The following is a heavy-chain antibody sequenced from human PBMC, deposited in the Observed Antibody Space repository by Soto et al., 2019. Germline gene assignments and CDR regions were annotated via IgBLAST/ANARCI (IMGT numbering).Heavy chain of an antibody. CDR3: ARDFGNPKGRLDP. V-gene: IGHV3-7*01. CDR1: GFTLNNYW. D-gene: IGHD3-10*01. J-gene: IGHJ5*02. Sequence: WGSLRLSCAASGFTLNNYWVTLFRHSPGKGLEWVANINHDGSEKYYVDSVKGRFTISRDNTKNSLYLQMNSLRAEDTAFYYCARDFGNPKGRLDPWGQGILVTVSS. CDR2: INHDGSEK.